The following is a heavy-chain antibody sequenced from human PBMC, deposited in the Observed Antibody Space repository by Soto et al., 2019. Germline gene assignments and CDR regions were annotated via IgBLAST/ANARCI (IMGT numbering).Heavy chain of an antibody. D-gene: IGHD1-7*01. J-gene: IGHJ6*03. CDR2: ISYDGSNK. Sequence: GGSLRLSCAASGFTFSSYGMHWVRQAPGKGLEWVAVISYDGSNKYYADSVKGRFTISRDNSKNTLYLQMNSLRAEDTAVYYCAKSRLDIELELRHYYYYYYMDVWGKGTTVTVSS. V-gene: IGHV3-30*18. CDR1: GFTFSSYG. CDR3: AKSRLDIELELRHYYYYYYMDV.